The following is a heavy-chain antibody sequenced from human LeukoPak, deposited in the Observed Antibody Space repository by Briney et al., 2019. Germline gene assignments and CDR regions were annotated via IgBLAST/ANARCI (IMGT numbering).Heavy chain of an antibody. V-gene: IGHV4-34*01. CDR1: GGSFSGYY. J-gene: IGHJ4*02. D-gene: IGHD6-13*01. Sequence: SETLSLTCAVYGGSFSGYYWSWIRQPPGKGLEWIGEINHSGSTNYNPSLKSRVTISVDTSKNQFSLKLSSVTAADTAVYYCVSYPSSSSWSSYYFDYWGQGTLVTVSS. CDR3: VSYPSSSSWSSYYFDY. CDR2: INHSGST.